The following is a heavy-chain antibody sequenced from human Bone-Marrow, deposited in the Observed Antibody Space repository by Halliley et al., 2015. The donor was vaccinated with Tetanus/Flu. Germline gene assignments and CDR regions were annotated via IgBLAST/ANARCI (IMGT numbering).Heavy chain of an antibody. Sequence: SLRLSCAASGFTFTRYGMSWVRQAPGKGLEWVSGITTTGEKTYYADSVKGRFTISRDNSKNTLYLQMNSLRAEDSAIYYCADGGFYEAGAYSPQYFPHWGQGTLVTVSS. V-gene: IGHV3-23*01. D-gene: IGHD3-16*01. CDR1: GFTFTRYG. CDR3: ADGGFYEAGAYSPQYFPH. J-gene: IGHJ1*01. CDR2: ITTTGEKT.